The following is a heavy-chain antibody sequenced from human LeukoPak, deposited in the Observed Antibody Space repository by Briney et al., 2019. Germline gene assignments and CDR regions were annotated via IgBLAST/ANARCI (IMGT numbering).Heavy chain of an antibody. Sequence: PGGSLRLSCAITVSSMYMSWVRQAPGTGLEWVSGISGDAGRTYYADSVKGRFTIYRDNSKNTLYLQMNSLGAEDTAVYYCVQDWAWGAFAYWGQGTLVTVSS. V-gene: IGHV3-23*01. J-gene: IGHJ4*02. CDR3: VQDWAWGAFAY. CDR1: TVSSMY. D-gene: IGHD7-27*01. CDR2: ISGDAGRT.